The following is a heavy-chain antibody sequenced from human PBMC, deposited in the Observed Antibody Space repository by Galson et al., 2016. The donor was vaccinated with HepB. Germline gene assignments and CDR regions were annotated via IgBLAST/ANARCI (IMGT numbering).Heavy chain of an antibody. CDR1: GHSVISTTYY. D-gene: IGHD3-22*01. CDR3: AKGSCYP. V-gene: IGHV4-61*01. CDR2: IYSSGTT. J-gene: IGHJ2*01. Sequence: SETLSLTCIVSGHSVISTTYYWTWFRQPPGKRLEWIGFIYSSGTTAYNSSLQSRLTISIDTSKNQFSLKLSSVAAADTAVYYCAKGSCYPWGRGKMVTVSS.